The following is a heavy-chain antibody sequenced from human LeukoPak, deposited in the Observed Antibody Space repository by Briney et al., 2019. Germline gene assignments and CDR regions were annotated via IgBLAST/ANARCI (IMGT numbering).Heavy chain of an antibody. CDR1: GGSINSHY. CDR3: ARGRNFIDYYDSSGYQRARFDY. D-gene: IGHD3-22*01. V-gene: IGHV4-34*01. J-gene: IGHJ4*02. CDR2: INHSGST. Sequence: SETLSLTCTVSGGSINSHYWSWLRQPPGKGLEWIGEINHSGSTNYNPSLKSRVTISVDTSKNQFSLKLSSVTAADTAVYYCARGRNFIDYYDSSGYQRARFDYWGQGTLVTVSS.